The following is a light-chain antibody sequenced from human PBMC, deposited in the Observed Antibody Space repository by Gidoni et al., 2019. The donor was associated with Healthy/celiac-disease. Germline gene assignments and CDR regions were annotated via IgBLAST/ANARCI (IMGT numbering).Light chain of an antibody. Sequence: DIQMTQSPSSLSASVGDRVTITCQASQDISNYLNWYQLKPGKAPKLLIYDESNLETGVPSKFSGSGSGTDFTFTISSLQPEDIATYYCQQYDNLPALTFGGGTKVEIK. CDR3: QQYDNLPALT. J-gene: IGKJ4*01. CDR1: QDISNY. CDR2: DES. V-gene: IGKV1-33*01.